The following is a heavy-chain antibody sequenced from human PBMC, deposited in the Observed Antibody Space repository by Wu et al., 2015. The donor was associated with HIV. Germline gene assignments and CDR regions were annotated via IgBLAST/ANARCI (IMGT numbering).Heavy chain of an antibody. CDR2: ITPNSGGT. D-gene: IGHD2-21*01. J-gene: IGHJ4*02. CDR3: VAGIQSGGANY. Sequence: QVQLVQSGAEMKKPGASVKVSCKASGYTFTSYYLHWVRQAPGQGLQWVAWITPNSGGTNSAQMFQGRVTLTRDTSISTAYLELTSLTSDDTAVYYCVAGIQSGGANYWGQGTLVTVSS. CDR1: GYTFTSYY. V-gene: IGHV1-2*02.